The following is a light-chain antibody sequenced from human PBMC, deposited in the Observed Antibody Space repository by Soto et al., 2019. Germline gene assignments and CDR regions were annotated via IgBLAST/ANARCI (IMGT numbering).Light chain of an antibody. CDR1: SGHSRYV. CDR2: LNSDGSH. CDR3: QTWDTGIRV. V-gene: IGLV4-69*01. J-gene: IGLJ3*02. Sequence: QLVLTQPPSASASLGASVKLTCTLSSGHSRYVIAWHQQQPEKGPRFLMKLNSDGSHSKGDGIPDRFSGSSSGAERYLTISSLQSEDEADYYCQTWDTGIRVFGGGTKLTVL.